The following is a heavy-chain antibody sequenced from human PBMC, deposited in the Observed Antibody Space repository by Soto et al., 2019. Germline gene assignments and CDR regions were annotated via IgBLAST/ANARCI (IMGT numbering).Heavy chain of an antibody. CDR3: ARALIGYDSSGYYDDWFDP. V-gene: IGHV1-18*04. J-gene: IGHJ5*02. CDR2: ISAYNGNT. CDR1: GYTFTSYG. Sequence: ASLKVSCKASGYTFTSYGISWVRQAPGQGLEWMGWISAYNGNTNYAQKLQGRVTMTTDTSTSTAYMELRSLRSDDTAVYYCARALIGYDSSGYYDDWFDPWGQGTLVTVSS. D-gene: IGHD3-22*01.